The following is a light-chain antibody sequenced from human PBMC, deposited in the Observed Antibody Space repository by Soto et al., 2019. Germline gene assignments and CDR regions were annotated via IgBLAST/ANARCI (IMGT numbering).Light chain of an antibody. Sequence: DIQMTQSPSSLSASVGDRVTITCRASQSISSYLNWYQQKPGKAPKLLIYAASSLQSGIPDRFSGSGSGTDFTLTISRLEPEDFAVYYCQQYGSPITFGQGTRLEIK. CDR2: AAS. CDR1: QSISSY. J-gene: IGKJ5*01. V-gene: IGKV1-39*01. CDR3: QQYGSPIT.